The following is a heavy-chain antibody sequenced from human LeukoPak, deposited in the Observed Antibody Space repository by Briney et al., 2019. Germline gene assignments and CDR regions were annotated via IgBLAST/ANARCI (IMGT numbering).Heavy chain of an antibody. CDR1: GFTFSDHY. Sequence: PGGSLRLSCAASGFTFSDHYMDWVRQTPGKGLEWVGRSGNKANSYTTEYAASVKGRFIISRDDSKNSLFLQMNSLKTDDTAVYYCTRASLSGSYFFYWGQGALVTVSS. CDR2: SGNKANSYTT. D-gene: IGHD1-26*01. V-gene: IGHV3-72*01. CDR3: TRASLSGSYFFY. J-gene: IGHJ4*02.